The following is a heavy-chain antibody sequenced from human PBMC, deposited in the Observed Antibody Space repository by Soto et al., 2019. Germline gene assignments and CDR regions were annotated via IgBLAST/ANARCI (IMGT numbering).Heavy chain of an antibody. CDR3: ARAIDSDHVLLWFGELLLPDY. D-gene: IGHD3-10*01. CDR2: ISYDGSNK. CDR1: GFTFSSYA. J-gene: IGHJ4*02. Sequence: QVQLVESGGGVVQPGRSLRLSCAASGFTFSSYAMHWVRQAPGKGLEWVAVISYDGSNKYYADSVKGRFTISRDNSKNTLYLQMNRLRAEDTAVYYCARAIDSDHVLLWFGELLLPDYWGQGTLVTVSS. V-gene: IGHV3-30-3*01.